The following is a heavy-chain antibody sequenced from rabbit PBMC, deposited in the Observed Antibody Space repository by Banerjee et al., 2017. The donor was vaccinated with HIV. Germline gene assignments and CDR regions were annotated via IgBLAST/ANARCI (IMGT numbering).Heavy chain of an antibody. CDR3: ARGGYADYPYTTFNL. CDR2: IDPVFGTT. V-gene: IGHV1S47*01. CDR1: GFDFSSYT. D-gene: IGHD6-1*01. J-gene: IGHJ4*01. Sequence: QEQLVESGGGLVQPGGSLKLSCKASGFDFSSYTMNWVSQAPGKGLEWIGYIDPVFGTTYYANWVNGRFPISSHNAQNTLYLQLNSLTAADTATYFCARGGYADYPYTTFNLWGPGTLVTVS.